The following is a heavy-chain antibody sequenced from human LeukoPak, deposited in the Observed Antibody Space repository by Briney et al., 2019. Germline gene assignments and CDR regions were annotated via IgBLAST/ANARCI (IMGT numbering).Heavy chain of an antibody. D-gene: IGHD4-17*01. CDR1: GGPISSSSYF. V-gene: IGHV4-39*01. J-gene: IGHJ4*02. CDR2: IYYSGST. Sequence: PSETLSLICTVSGGPISSSSYFWGWIRQPRGKGVEWIGSIYYSGSTYYNPSLKSRVTISGDTSKNQFSLKLSSVTAADTAVYYCARDRSTTVTTYLDYWGQGTLVTVSS. CDR3: ARDRSTTVTTYLDY.